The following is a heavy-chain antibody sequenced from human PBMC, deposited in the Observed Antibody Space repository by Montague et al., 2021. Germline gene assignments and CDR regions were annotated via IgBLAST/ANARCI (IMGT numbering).Heavy chain of an antibody. CDR2: VYYSGAT. CDR1: GDSINGWY. D-gene: IGHD3-16*01. J-gene: IGHJ4*02. V-gene: IGHV4-59*01. CDR3: ARHGFPGGAGFYH. Sequence: SETLSLTCSVSGDSINGWYWSWIRQPPGKGLEWIGSVYYSGATNYNPSLKSRVTMSADTSKNQFSLKVNSVTAADTAVYYCARHGFPGGAGFYHWGQGTLVTVSS.